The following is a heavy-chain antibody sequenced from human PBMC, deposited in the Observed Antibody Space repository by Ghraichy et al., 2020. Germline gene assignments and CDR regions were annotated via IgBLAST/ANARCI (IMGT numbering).Heavy chain of an antibody. J-gene: IGHJ4*02. CDR1: GGSISSYH. CDR2: IYSRGNT. Sequence: SQTLSLPCTVSGGSISSYHWSWIRQPPGKGLEWIGYIYSRGNTNYNPSLKSRVTISVDTSKNQFSLRLSSVTAADTAVYYCARERDSYNNFDYWGQGTLVTVSS. CDR3: ARERDSYNNFDY. V-gene: IGHV4-59*01. D-gene: IGHD5-24*01.